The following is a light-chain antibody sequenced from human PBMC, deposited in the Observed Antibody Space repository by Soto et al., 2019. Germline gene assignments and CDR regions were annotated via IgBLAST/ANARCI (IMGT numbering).Light chain of an antibody. CDR1: SSNIGSNT. CDR2: SNN. Sequence: QSVLTQPPSASGTPGQRVTISCSGSSSNIGSNTVNWYQQLPGTAPKLLIYSNNQRPSGVPDRFSGSKSGTSASLAISGLQSEDEADYYCAAWGDSLNVVVFGGGTQLTVL. J-gene: IGLJ2*01. CDR3: AAWGDSLNVVV. V-gene: IGLV1-44*01.